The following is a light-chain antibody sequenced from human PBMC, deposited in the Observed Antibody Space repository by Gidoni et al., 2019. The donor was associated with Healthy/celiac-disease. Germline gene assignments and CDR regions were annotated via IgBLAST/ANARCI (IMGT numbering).Light chain of an antibody. CDR2: DGS. CDR3: QQRSNWPLIT. Sequence: EIVLTQSPATLSLSPGERATLPCRASQSGKNYLAWYQPKPGQAPRLLIYDGSHRATGIPAMFSGSGSGTDFTLTISSLEREEFAVYYCQQRSNWPLITFGQGTRLEIK. V-gene: IGKV3-11*01. J-gene: IGKJ5*01. CDR1: QSGKNY.